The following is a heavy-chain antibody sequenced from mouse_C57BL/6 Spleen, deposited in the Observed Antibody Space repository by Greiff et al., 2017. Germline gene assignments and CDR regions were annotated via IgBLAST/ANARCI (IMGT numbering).Heavy chain of an antibody. V-gene: IGHV14-4*01. Sequence: EVQLQQSGAELVRPGASVKLSCTASGFNFKDDYMHWVKQRPEQGLEWIGGIDPENGDTEYASKFQGKATITADTSSNTAYLQLSSLTSEDTAVYYCTTGWFAYWGQGTLVTVSA. CDR1: GFNFKDDY. J-gene: IGHJ3*01. CDR2: IDPENGDT. CDR3: TTGWFAY.